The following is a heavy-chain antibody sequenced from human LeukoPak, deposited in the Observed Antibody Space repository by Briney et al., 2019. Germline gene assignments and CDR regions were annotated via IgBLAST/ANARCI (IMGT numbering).Heavy chain of an antibody. CDR3: ARDRSNYLGGYYYYGMDV. CDR1: GGPISSSNW. V-gene: IGHV3-53*01. D-gene: IGHD4-11*01. Sequence: WETLSLTCAVSGGPISSSNWWSWVRQLPVNGLQLVSLLYSGGCTYSAASVKGRFTISRDISKNTLYLQMNSLRAEDTAVYYCARDRSNYLGGYYYYGMDVCGQATTVTVSS. CDR2: LYSGGCT. J-gene: IGHJ6*02.